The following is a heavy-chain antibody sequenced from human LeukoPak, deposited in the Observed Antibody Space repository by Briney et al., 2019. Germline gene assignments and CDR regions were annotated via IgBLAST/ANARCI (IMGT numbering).Heavy chain of an antibody. Sequence: PSETLSLTCAVYGGSFSGYYWSWIRQPPGKGLEWIGEINHSGSTNYNPSLKSRVTISVDTSKNQFSLKLSSVTAADTAVYYCARKRRGYGSGSYRRSGYYYYMDVWGKGTTVTVSS. V-gene: IGHV4-34*01. CDR3: ARKRRGYGSGSYRRSGYYYYMDV. CDR1: GGSFSGYY. J-gene: IGHJ6*03. CDR2: INHSGST. D-gene: IGHD3-10*01.